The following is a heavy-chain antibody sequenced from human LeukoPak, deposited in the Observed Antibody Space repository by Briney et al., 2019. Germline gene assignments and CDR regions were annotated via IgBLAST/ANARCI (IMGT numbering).Heavy chain of an antibody. CDR3: ARGRWQLPDYGMDV. J-gene: IGHJ6*02. Sequence: ASVKVSCKASGYTFTSYDINWVRQATGQGLEWMGWMNPNSGNTGYAQKFQGRVTMTRNTSISTAYMELSSLRSEDTAVYYCARGRWQLPDYGMDVWGQGTTVTVSS. V-gene: IGHV1-8*01. CDR2: MNPNSGNT. D-gene: IGHD2-15*01. CDR1: GYTFTSYD.